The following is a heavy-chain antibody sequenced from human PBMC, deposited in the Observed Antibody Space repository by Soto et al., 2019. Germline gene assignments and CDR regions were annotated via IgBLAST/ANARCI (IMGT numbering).Heavy chain of an antibody. Sequence: VQLLESGGGLGQPGGSLRLSCAASGFTFNNYAMSWVRQAPGKGLEWVSTISSGDSSTYYTDSVKGRFAISRDNSQNSVYLQMNNLRAEDTAIYFCARTASEYSHWGQGILVTVSS. J-gene: IGHJ4*02. CDR3: ARTASEYSH. CDR2: ISSGDSST. V-gene: IGHV3-23*01. D-gene: IGHD1-1*01. CDR1: GFTFNNYA.